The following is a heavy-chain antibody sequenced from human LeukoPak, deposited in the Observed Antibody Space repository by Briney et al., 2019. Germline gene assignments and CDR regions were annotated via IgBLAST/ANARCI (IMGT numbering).Heavy chain of an antibody. D-gene: IGHD5-24*01. CDR3: AREGRWLQFGGRYFDY. V-gene: IGHV1-69*13. CDR1: GGTFSSYA. CDR2: IIPIFGTA. J-gene: IGHJ4*02. Sequence: ASVKVSCKASGGTFSSYAISWVRQAPGQGLEWMGGIIPIFGTANYAQKFQGRVTITADESTSTAYMELSSLRSEDTAVYYCAREGRWLQFGGRYFDYWGQGTLVTVSS.